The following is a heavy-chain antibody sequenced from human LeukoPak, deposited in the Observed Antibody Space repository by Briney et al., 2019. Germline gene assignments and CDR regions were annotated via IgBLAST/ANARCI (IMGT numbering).Heavy chain of an antibody. CDR2: IWYDGSNK. V-gene: IGHV3-33*01. CDR1: GFTFSSYG. J-gene: IGHJ4*02. D-gene: IGHD6-13*01. CDR3: ARDPSRPYSSSWLDY. Sequence: GRSLRLSCAASGFTFSSYGMHWVRQAPGKGLEWVAVIWYDGSNKYYADSVKGRFTISRDNSKNTLYLQMNSLRAEDTAVYYCARDPSRPYSSSWLDYWGQGTLVTVSS.